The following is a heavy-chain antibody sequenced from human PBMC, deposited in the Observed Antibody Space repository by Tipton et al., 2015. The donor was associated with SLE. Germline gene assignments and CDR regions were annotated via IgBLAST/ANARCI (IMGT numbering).Heavy chain of an antibody. CDR3: ARGLDYSPGQH. V-gene: IGHV3-48*01. Sequence: SLRLSCAASGFTFSSYSMNWVRQAPGKGLEWVSYISSSSSTIYYADSVKGRFTISRDNAKNTLYLQMNSLRAEDTAVYYCARGLDYSPGQHWGQGTLVTVSS. J-gene: IGHJ1*01. CDR1: GFTFSSYS. CDR2: ISSSSSTI. D-gene: IGHD2-15*01.